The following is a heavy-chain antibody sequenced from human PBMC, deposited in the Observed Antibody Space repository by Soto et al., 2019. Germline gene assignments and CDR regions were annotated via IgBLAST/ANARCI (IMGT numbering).Heavy chain of an antibody. CDR3: ARDRADIVVVPAALSGYYYYYGMDV. CDR1: GFGFASRG. J-gene: IGHJ6*02. V-gene: IGHV1-18*01. CDR2: ISAYNGNT. Sequence: GASVEVCSEECGFGFASRGRRWARQAPGQRLEWMGWISAYNGNTNYAQKLQGRVTMTTDTSTSTAYMELRSLRSDDTAVYYCARDRADIVVVPAALSGYYYYYGMDVWGQGTTVTVSS. D-gene: IGHD2-2*01.